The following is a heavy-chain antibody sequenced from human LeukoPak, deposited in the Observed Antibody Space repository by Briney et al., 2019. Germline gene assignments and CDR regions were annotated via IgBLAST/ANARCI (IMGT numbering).Heavy chain of an antibody. CDR3: AKVLQYCSTGSCSYFDS. CDR1: GFIFSNFA. CDR2: IRYDGSDK. J-gene: IGHJ4*02. D-gene: IGHD2-15*01. Sequence: GGSLRPSCAASGFIFSNFAMHWVRQAPGKGLEWVTFIRYDGSDKYYVDSVKGRFTISRDNSKNTLYLQMNRLRAEDTAVYYCAKVLQYCSTGSCSYFDSWGQGTLVTVSS. V-gene: IGHV3-30*02.